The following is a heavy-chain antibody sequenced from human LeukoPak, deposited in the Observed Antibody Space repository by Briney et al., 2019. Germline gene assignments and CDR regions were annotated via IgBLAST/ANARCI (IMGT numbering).Heavy chain of an antibody. Sequence: PGGSLRLSCAASGFTFSSCWMHWVRQAPDKGLVWVSRINSDGSTTNYADSVKGRFTISRDNAKNTLYLQINGLRAEDTGVYYCARDLHYWGQGTLVTVSS. J-gene: IGHJ4*02. CDR1: GFTFSSCW. CDR2: INSDGSTT. V-gene: IGHV3-74*01. CDR3: ARDLHY.